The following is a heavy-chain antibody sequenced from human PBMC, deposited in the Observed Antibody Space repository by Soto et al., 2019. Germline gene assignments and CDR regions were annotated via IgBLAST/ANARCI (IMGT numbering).Heavy chain of an antibody. J-gene: IGHJ6*03. V-gene: IGHV1-3*01. D-gene: IGHD3-3*01. CDR2: INAGNGNT. CDR3: ARENYDFWSGYFPYYYYYMDV. Sequence: ASVKVSCKASGYTFTSYAMHWVRQAPGQRLEWMGWINAGNGNTKYAQKFQGRVTITTDKSTSTAYMELSSLRSEGTAVYYCARENYDFWSGYFPYYYYYMDVWGKGTTVTVSS. CDR1: GYTFTSYA.